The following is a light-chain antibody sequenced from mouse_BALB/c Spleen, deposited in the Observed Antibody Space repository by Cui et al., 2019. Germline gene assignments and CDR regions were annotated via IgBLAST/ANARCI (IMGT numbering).Light chain of an antibody. CDR1: EDSSTY. CDR2: CTS. J-gene: IGKJ5*01. Sequence: DIQMRQTTSSLSASLGDRVSIRCRANEDSSTYLNWYQQKPDRTVKLLIYCTSGLPSGVPSRFSGSGSGADYSLTISNLEPEDIATYYCQQYSKLPLTFGAGTKLELK. V-gene: IGKV10-95*01. CDR3: QQYSKLPLT.